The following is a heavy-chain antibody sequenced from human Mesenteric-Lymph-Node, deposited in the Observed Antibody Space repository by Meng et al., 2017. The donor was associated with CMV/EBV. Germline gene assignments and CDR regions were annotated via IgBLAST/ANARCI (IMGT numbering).Heavy chain of an antibody. CDR2: FIPKMETG. Sequence: SVKVSCKASGGTFTNFAIIWVRQAPGQGLEWMGGFIPKMETGHYAQNFQGRDTFTTDEFTSTAYMDLRSLRSEDTAVYYCAIAGGGKGLQVWGQGTLVTVSS. J-gene: IGHJ4*02. D-gene: IGHD5-24*01. CDR1: GGTFTNFA. CDR3: AIAGGGKGLQV. V-gene: IGHV1-69*05.